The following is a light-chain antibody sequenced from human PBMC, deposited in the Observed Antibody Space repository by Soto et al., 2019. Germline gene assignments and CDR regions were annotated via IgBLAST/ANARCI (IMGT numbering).Light chain of an antibody. J-gene: IGLJ2*01. CDR1: SSKIGAGYD. Sequence: QSVLTQPPSVSGAPGQRVTISCTGSSSKIGAGYDVHWYQHLPGTAPKVLIYGNSNRPSGVPDRFSGSKSGTSASLAITGLQAEDEADYYCQSYDSSLSAVVFGGGTMLTVL. V-gene: IGLV1-40*01. CDR2: GNS. CDR3: QSYDSSLSAVV.